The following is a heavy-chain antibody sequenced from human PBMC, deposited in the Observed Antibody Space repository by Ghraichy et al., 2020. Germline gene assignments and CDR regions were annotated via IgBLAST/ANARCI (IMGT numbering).Heavy chain of an antibody. D-gene: IGHD6-13*01. Sequence: SETLSLTCTVSGGSISSGGYYWSWIRQHPGKGLEWIGYIYYSGSTYYNPSLKSRVTISVDTSKNQFSLKLSSVTAADTAVYYCARVYPGFIAAAGYFDYWGQGTLVTVSS. CDR3: ARVYPGFIAAAGYFDY. CDR1: GGSISSGGYY. V-gene: IGHV4-31*03. CDR2: IYYSGST. J-gene: IGHJ4*02.